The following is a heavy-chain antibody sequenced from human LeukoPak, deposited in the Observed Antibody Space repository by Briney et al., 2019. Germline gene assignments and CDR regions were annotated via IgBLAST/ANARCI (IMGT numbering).Heavy chain of an antibody. V-gene: IGHV1-69*06. Sequence: ASVKVSCKASGGTFSSYAISWVRQAPGQGLEWMGGIIPIFGTANYAQKFQGRVTITADKSTSTAYMELSSLRSGDTAVYYCARDPGYSGYGPQNWFDPWGQGTLVTVSS. CDR2: IIPIFGTA. CDR1: GGTFSSYA. J-gene: IGHJ5*02. CDR3: ARDPGYSGYGPQNWFDP. D-gene: IGHD5-12*01.